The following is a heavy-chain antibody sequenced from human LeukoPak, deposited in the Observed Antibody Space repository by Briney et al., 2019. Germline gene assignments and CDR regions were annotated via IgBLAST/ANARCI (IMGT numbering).Heavy chain of an antibody. CDR2: LGGSGSST. D-gene: IGHD5-18*01. V-gene: IGHV3-23*01. CDR3: AKDSASYGRFDY. Sequence: GESLRLSCAASGFTFSNYAMSWVRQVPGKGREWVSVLGGSGSSTYYADSVKGRFTISRDNSKNTLYLQMNSLRAEDTAVYFCAKDSASYGRFDYWGQGTLVTVSS. CDR1: GFTFSNYA. J-gene: IGHJ4*02.